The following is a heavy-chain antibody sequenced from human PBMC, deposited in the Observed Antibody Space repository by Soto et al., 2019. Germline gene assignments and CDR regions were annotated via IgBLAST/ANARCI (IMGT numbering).Heavy chain of an antibody. CDR3: AGGLLWFGEFHGFEY. V-gene: IGHV3-30-3*01. D-gene: IGHD3-10*01. CDR2: ISYDGSNK. CDR1: GFTFSSYA. Sequence: QVQLVESGGGVVQPGRSLRLSCAASGFTFSSYAMHWVRQAPGKGLEWVAVISYDGSNKYYADSVKGRFTISRDNSKNTLYLQMNRLRAEETAVYYCAGGLLWFGEFHGFEYLGQGTMVTVSS. J-gene: IGHJ4*02.